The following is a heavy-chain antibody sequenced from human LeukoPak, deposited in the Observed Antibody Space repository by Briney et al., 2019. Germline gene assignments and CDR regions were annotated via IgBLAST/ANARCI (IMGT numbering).Heavy chain of an antibody. J-gene: IGHJ3*01. V-gene: IGHV5-51*01. CDR2: IYPGDSGP. CDR3: GMSGDRVPLQDDVFDV. Sequence: GESLKISCKVSGYSFTSYCIGWVRQMPGKGLEWMGIIYPGDSGPTYSPSFQRQVTISVDESINTAYLQWSSLQASDTAMYYCGMSGDRVPLQDDVFDVWAKGQWSPSLQ. D-gene: IGHD1-26*01. CDR1: GYSFTSYC.